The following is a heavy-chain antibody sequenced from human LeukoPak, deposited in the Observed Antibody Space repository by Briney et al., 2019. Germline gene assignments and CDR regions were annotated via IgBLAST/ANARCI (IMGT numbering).Heavy chain of an antibody. CDR1: GGSISSYY. Sequence: SETLSLTCTVSGGSISSYYWSWTRQPPGKGLEWIAYISDIGSVNYNPSLKSRVTISLDTSKNQFSLKLSSVTAADTAVYYCAGHHPRNTVDFWGQGTLVTVSS. CDR2: ISDIGSV. J-gene: IGHJ4*02. CDR3: AGHHPRNTVDF. D-gene: IGHD2/OR15-2a*01. V-gene: IGHV4-59*08.